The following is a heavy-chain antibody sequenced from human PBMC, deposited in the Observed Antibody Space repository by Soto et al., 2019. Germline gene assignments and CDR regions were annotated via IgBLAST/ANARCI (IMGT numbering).Heavy chain of an antibody. CDR3: ALHYGSGSNYYYYGMDV. CDR1: GGTFSSYA. Sequence: SVKVSCKASGGTFSSYAISWVRQAPGQGLEWMGGIIPIFGTADYAQKFQGRVTITADESTSAAYMELSSLRSEDTAVYYCALHYGSGSNYYYYGMDVWGQGTTVTVSS. V-gene: IGHV1-69*13. J-gene: IGHJ6*02. D-gene: IGHD3-10*01. CDR2: IIPIFGTA.